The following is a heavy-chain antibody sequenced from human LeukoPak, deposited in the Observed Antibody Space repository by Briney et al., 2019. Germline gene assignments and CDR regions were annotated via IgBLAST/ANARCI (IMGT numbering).Heavy chain of an antibody. D-gene: IGHD1-26*01. CDR2: IYYSGST. J-gene: IGHJ4*02. CDR3: ARGVGATADY. V-gene: IGHV4-59*01. Sequence: SETLSLTCTVSGGSISSYYWSWIRQPPGKGLEWIGYIYYSGSTNYNPSLKSRVTISVDTSKNQFSLKLSSVTAADTAVYYCARGVGATADYWGQGTLVTVSS. CDR1: GGSISSYY.